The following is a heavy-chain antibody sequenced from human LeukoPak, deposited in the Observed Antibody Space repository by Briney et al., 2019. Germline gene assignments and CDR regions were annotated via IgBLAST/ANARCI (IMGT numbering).Heavy chain of an antibody. J-gene: IGHJ6*02. D-gene: IGHD2-8*01. CDR3: AKNGYNSYGMDV. CDR1: GFTFSSYG. CDR2: ISYDGSNK. V-gene: IGHV3-30*18. Sequence: GGSLRLSCAASGFTFSSYGMHWVRQAPGKGLEWVAVISYDGSNKYYADSVKRRFTISRDNSKNTLYLQMNSLRAEDTAVYYCAKNGYNSYGMDVWGQGTTVTVSS.